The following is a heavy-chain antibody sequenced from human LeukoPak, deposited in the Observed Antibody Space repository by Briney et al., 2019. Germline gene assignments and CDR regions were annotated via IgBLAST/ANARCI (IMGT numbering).Heavy chain of an antibody. CDR3: ARDTQDYYDSSGYPVL. CDR2: IIPILGIA. CDR1: GGTFSSYT. V-gene: IGHV1-69*04. D-gene: IGHD3-22*01. Sequence: ASVKVSCKASGGTFSSYTISWVRQAPGQGLEWMGRIIPILGIANYAQKFQGRVTITADKSMSTAYMELSSLRSEDTAVYYCARDTQDYYDSSGYPVLWGQGTLVTVSS. J-gene: IGHJ4*02.